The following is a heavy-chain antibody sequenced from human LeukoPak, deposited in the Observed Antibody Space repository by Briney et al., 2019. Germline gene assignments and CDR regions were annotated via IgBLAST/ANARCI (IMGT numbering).Heavy chain of an antibody. J-gene: IGHJ4*02. CDR3: ARAGAYCSGGSCYYFDY. Sequence: GASVKVSCKASGYTFTSYDINWVRQAPGQGLEWMGWINPNSGGTNYAQKFQGRVTMTRDTSISTAYMELSRLRSDDTAVYYCARAGAYCSGGSCYYFDYWGQGTLVTVSS. V-gene: IGHV1-2*02. CDR1: GYTFTSYD. D-gene: IGHD2-15*01. CDR2: INPNSGGT.